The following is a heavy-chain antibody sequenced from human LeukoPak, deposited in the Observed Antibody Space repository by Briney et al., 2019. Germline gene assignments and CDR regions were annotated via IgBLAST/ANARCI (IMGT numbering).Heavy chain of an antibody. CDR1: GFTFSSYA. CDR2: ISYEGSNK. CDR3: ARDRGSYRHYYMDV. J-gene: IGHJ6*03. V-gene: IGHV3-30*01. Sequence: PGGSLRLSCAASGFTFSSYAMHWVRQAPGKGLERVAVISYEGSNKYYADCVKGRFTICRDNYKNTLYLQMNRLRAEDTAVYYWARDRGSYRHYYMDVWGKGTTVTVSS. D-gene: IGHD1-26*01.